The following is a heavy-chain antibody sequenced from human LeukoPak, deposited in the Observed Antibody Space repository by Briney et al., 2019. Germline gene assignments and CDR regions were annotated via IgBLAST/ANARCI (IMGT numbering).Heavy chain of an antibody. CDR1: GYTFTRYG. CDR2: ISAYNGNT. CDR3: ARARLYYGSGSYKPRKDWFDP. J-gene: IGHJ5*02. V-gene: IGHV1-18*04. D-gene: IGHD3-10*01. Sequence: ASVKVSCKASGYTFTRYGIRWVRQAPGQGLEWMGWISAYNGNTNYAQKLQGRDTMTTDTSTSTPYMEVRGLRSHDTAVYYCARARLYYGSGSYKPRKDWFDPWGQGTLVTVSS.